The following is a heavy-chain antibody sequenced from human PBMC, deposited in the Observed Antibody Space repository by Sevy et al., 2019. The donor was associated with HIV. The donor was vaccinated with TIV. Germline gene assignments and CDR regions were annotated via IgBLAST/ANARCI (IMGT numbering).Heavy chain of an antibody. CDR2: ISWSSGNI. J-gene: IGHJ4*02. V-gene: IGHV3-9*01. D-gene: IGHD1-26*01. CDR1: GFTFDDYT. CDR3: VKDRSGSYSFDY. Sequence: GGSLRLSCAASGFTFDDYTMNWVRQAPGKGLEWVSGISWSSGNIAYADSVEGRFTISRDNAKNSLYLQMNSLRIVDTALYYCVKDRSGSYSFDYWGQGTLVTVSS.